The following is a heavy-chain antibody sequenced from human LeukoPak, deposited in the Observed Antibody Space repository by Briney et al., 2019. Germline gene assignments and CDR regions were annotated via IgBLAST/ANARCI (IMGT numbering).Heavy chain of an antibody. Sequence: PGGSLRLSCAASGFTFSSYAMYWARQAPGKGLEWVSSVSGGSTYYADSVKGRFTISRDNSKNTVYLQMNSLRAEDTAVYYCAKTTTGYSSGRYPGWPVDYWGQGTLVTVSS. CDR3: AKTTTGYSSGRYPGWPVDY. CDR1: GFTFSSYA. CDR2: VSGGST. J-gene: IGHJ4*02. D-gene: IGHD6-19*01. V-gene: IGHV3-23*01.